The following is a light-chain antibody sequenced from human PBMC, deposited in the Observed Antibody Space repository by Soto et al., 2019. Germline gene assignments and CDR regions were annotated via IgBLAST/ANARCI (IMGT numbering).Light chain of an antibody. Sequence: DIQMTQSPSTLSASVGDRVTITCRASQSISSWLAWYQQKPGKAPKLLIFKASSLESGVPSRFSGSGFGTDFTPTISSLQPEDFATYYCQQSYSTSWTFGQGTKVDIK. CDR2: KAS. CDR1: QSISSW. V-gene: IGKV1-5*03. J-gene: IGKJ1*01. CDR3: QQSYSTSWT.